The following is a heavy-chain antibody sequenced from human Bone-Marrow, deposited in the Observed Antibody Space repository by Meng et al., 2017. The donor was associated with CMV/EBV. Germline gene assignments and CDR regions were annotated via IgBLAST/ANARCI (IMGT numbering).Heavy chain of an antibody. CDR2: IYYSGST. CDR1: GGPISSGGYY. CDR3: ARNNGSGRSSKRVYYGMDV. D-gene: IGHD3-10*01. V-gene: IGHV4-31*03. J-gene: IGHJ6*02. Sequence: SEILSLTCPVSGGPISSGGYYWSWIRQHPGKGLEWIGYIYYSGSTYYNPSLKSRVTISVDTSKNQFSLKLSSVTAADTAVYYCARNNGSGRSSKRVYYGMDVWGQGTTVTVSS.